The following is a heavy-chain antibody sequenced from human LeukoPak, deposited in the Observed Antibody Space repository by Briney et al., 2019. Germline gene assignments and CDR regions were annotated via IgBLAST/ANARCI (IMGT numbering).Heavy chain of an antibody. CDR2: IYYSGST. Sequence: SETLSLTCTVSGGSISSSSYYWGWIRQPPGKGLEWIGSIYYSGSTYYNLSLKSRVTISVDTSKNQFSLKLSSVTAADTAVYYCAREEYYDSSGYYFSRFDYWGQGTLVTVSS. J-gene: IGHJ4*02. V-gene: IGHV4-39*07. CDR1: GGSISSSSYY. D-gene: IGHD3-22*01. CDR3: AREEYYDSSGYYFSRFDY.